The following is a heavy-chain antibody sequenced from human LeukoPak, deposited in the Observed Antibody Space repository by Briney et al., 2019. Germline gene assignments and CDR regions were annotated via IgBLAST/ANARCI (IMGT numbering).Heavy chain of an antibody. J-gene: IGHJ2*01. D-gene: IGHD2-15*01. CDR3: AKGKDTLNPYWYFDV. CDR2: INWSGVST. Sequence: PGGSLRLSCAASGVTVSSNYMSWVRQAPGKGLEWVSGINWSGVSTGYADSVKGRFTISRDNTKNSLFLQMNSLRAEDTAFYYCAKGKDTLNPYWYFDVWGRGTLVTVSS. V-gene: IGHV3-20*04. CDR1: GVTVSSNY.